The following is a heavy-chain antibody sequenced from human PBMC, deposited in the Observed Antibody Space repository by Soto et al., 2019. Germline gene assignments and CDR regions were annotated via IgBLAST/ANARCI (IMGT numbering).Heavy chain of an antibody. CDR3: AKTDIVATYHY. CDR2: INAGNGNT. CDR1: GYTFTIYA. D-gene: IGHD5-12*01. J-gene: IGHJ4*02. V-gene: IGHV1-3*01. Sequence: ASVKVSCKASGYTFTIYAMHWVRQAPGQRLEWMGWINAGNGNTKYSQKFQGRVTITADESTSTAYMELSSLRSEDTAVYYCAKTDIVATYHYWGQGTLVTVSS.